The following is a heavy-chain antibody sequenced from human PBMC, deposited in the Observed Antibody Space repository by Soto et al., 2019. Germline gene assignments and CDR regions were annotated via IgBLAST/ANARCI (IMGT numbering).Heavy chain of an antibody. J-gene: IGHJ5*02. Sequence: SETLSLTCTVSGGSISSSSYYWGWIRQPPGKGLEWIGSIYYSGSTYYNPSLKSRVTISVDTSKNRFSLKLSSVTAADTAVYYCASEVSSSWYWFDPWGQGTLVTVSS. D-gene: IGHD6-13*01. CDR1: GGSISSSSYY. V-gene: IGHV4-39*01. CDR3: ASEVSSSWYWFDP. CDR2: IYYSGST.